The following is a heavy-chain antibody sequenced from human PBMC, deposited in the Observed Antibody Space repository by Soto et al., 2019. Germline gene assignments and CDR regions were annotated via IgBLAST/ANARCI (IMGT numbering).Heavy chain of an antibody. Sequence: ASVKVSCKSSGYRFETYAMSWVRQAPGQGLEWMGWIRAYNIDTYYAQKFQDRVTMTTDTSTGTAYMELRSLRSDDTAVYYCARGHGVIIGAMDVWGQGTPVTVSS. J-gene: IGHJ6*02. CDR2: IRAYNIDT. CDR3: ARGHGVIIGAMDV. D-gene: IGHD3-3*01. CDR1: GYRFETYA. V-gene: IGHV1-18*01.